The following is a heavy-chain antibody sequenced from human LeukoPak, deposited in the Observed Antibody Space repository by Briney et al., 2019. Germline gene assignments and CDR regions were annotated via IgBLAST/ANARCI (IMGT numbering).Heavy chain of an antibody. V-gene: IGHV4-34*01. D-gene: IGHD6-13*01. CDR3: ARSAAAAQRLDY. CDR2: INHSGST. J-gene: IGHJ4*02. CDR1: GGSFSGYY. Sequence: TSETLSLTCAVYGGSFSGYYWSWIRQPPGKGLEWIGEINHSGSTNYNPSLKSRVTISVDTSKNQFSLKLSSVTAADTAVYYCARSAAAAQRLDYWGQGTLVTVSS.